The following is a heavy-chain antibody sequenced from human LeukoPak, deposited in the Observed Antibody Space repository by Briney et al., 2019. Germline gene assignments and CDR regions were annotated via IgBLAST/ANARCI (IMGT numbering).Heavy chain of an antibody. CDR3: ARHDYYGSLNWFDP. CDR2: IYYSGST. J-gene: IGHJ5*02. V-gene: IGHV4-39*01. Sequence: SETLSLTCTVSGGSISSSSYYWGWIRQPPGKGLEWIGSIYYSGSTYYNPSLKSRLTISVDTSKNQFSLKLTSVTAADTAVYYCARHDYYGSLNWFDPWGQGTLITVSS. CDR1: GGSISSSSYY. D-gene: IGHD3-10*01.